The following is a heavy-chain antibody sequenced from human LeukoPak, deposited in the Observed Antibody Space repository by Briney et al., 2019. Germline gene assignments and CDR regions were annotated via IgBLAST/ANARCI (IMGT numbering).Heavy chain of an antibody. CDR2: IIPIFHTA. Sequence: SVKVSCKASGGTFSSYAISWVRQAPGQGLEWMGGIIPIFHTADYEQKFQGRVTITADESTSTVYMELSRLRSEDTAMYYCARTYYYDSSGYPVQVSDAFDLWGQGTMVTVSS. CDR1: GGTFSSYA. J-gene: IGHJ3*01. V-gene: IGHV1-69*13. CDR3: ARTYYYDSSGYPVQVSDAFDL. D-gene: IGHD3-22*01.